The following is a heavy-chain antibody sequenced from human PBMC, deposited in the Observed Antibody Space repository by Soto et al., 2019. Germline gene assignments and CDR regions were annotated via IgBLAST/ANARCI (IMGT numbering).Heavy chain of an antibody. Sequence: QVQLVESGGGVVQPGRSLRLSCAASGFTFSSYGMHWVRQAPGKGLEWVAVIWYDGSNKYYADSVKGRFTISRDNSKNTLYLQMNSLRAEDTAVYYCAKAITIFGVVDDAFDIWGQGTMVTVSS. V-gene: IGHV3-33*06. D-gene: IGHD3-3*01. J-gene: IGHJ3*02. CDR2: IWYDGSNK. CDR1: GFTFSSYG. CDR3: AKAITIFGVVDDAFDI.